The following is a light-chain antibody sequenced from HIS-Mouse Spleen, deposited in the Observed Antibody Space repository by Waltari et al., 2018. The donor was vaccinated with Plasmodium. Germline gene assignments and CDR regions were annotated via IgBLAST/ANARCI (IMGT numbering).Light chain of an antibody. CDR3: QQYYSYPLT. J-gene: IGKJ4*01. V-gene: IGKV1-39*01. CDR2: AAS. CDR1: QSISSY. Sequence: DIQMTQSPSSLSASVGDRVTIPCRASQSISSYLNWYQQKPWKAPKLLIYAASSLQSGVPSRFSGSGSGTDFTLTISSLQPEDFATYYCQQYYSYPLTFGGGTKVEIK.